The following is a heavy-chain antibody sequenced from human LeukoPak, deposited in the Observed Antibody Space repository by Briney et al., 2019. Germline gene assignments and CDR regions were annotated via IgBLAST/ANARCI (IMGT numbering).Heavy chain of an antibody. V-gene: IGHV4-61*02. CDR1: GGSISSATHF. CDR3: VATAFAAGTDY. CDR2: VYTGENT. J-gene: IGHJ4*02. Sequence: SETLSLTCTVSGGSISSATHFWNWIRQPARGGLEWIGRVYTGENTNYSPSLYNPSLKSRVTISVDTSKNQFSLKFSSVTATDTALYYCVATAFAAGTDYWGQGILVTVSS. D-gene: IGHD6-13*01.